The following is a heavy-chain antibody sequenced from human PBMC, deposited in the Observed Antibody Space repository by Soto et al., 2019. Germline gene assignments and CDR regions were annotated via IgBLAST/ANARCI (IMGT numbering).Heavy chain of an antibody. CDR1: GYTFSDYY. Sequence: QVQLVESGGDLVKPGGSLRLSCAASGYTFSDYYLSWIRQAPGKGLEWISYIDTSSTKIYYADSVRGRFTISRDNGKNSLFLEMNNLRVEDTAVYFCASHYDLWTGYLSPVEYWGRGTLVTVSS. CDR3: ASHYDLWTGYLSPVEY. V-gene: IGHV3-11*01. J-gene: IGHJ4*02. D-gene: IGHD3-3*01. CDR2: IDTSSTKI.